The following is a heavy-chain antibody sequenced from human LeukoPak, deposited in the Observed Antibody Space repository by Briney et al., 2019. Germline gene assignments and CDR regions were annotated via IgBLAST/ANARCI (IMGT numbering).Heavy chain of an antibody. CDR1: GFTFSSYS. D-gene: IGHD5-18*01. V-gene: IGHV3-21*01. Sequence: GGSLRLSCAASGFTFSSYSMNWVRQAPGKGLEWVSSIGSSSSYIYYADSVKGRFTISRDNAKNSLYLQMNSLRAEDTAVYYCARGDTAMGYGGYYFDYWGQGTLVTVSS. J-gene: IGHJ4*02. CDR3: ARGDTAMGYGGYYFDY. CDR2: IGSSSSYI.